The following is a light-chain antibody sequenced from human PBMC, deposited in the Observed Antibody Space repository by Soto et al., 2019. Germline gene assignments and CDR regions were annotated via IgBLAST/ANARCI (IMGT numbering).Light chain of an antibody. CDR2: DVS. Sequence: QSVLTQPASVSGSPGQSITISYTGTISDIGDYNYVSWYQQHPGKAPKLMIYDVSNRPSGVSYRFSGSKSGYTASLTISGLQAEDEADYYCSSYRSSSPLVVFGGGTKLTVL. V-gene: IGLV2-14*03. CDR3: SSYRSSSPLVV. CDR1: ISDIGDYNY. J-gene: IGLJ2*01.